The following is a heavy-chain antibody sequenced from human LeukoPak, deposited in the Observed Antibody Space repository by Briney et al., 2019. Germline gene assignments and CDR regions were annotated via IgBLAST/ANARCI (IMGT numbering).Heavy chain of an antibody. CDR1: GFTFSSYA. CDR2: ISGSGGST. D-gene: IGHD6-19*01. J-gene: IGHJ4*02. CDR3: AKDAEQWLVLGVHY. Sequence: GGSLRLSCAASGFTFSSYAMSWVRQAPGKGLEWVSAISGSGGSTYYADSVKGRFTISRDNSKNTLYLQMNSLRAEETAVYYSAKDAEQWLVLGVHYWGQGTLVTVSS. V-gene: IGHV3-23*01.